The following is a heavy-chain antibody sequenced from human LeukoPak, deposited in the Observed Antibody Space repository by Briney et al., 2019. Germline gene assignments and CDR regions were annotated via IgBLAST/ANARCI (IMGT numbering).Heavy chain of an antibody. J-gene: IGHJ3*02. V-gene: IGHV3-30-3*01. CDR2: ISDDGSNK. Sequence: PGRSLRLSCAASGFTFSGYALHWVRQAPGKGLEWVAVISDDGSNKYYADSVKGRFTISRDNSKNTLYLQMNSLRAEDTAVYYCAKDGPPIAAAGNDAFDIWGQGTMVAVSS. D-gene: IGHD6-13*01. CDR3: AKDGPPIAAAGNDAFDI. CDR1: GFTFSGYA.